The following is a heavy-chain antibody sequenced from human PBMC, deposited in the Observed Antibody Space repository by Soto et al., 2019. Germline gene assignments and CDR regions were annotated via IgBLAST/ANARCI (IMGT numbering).Heavy chain of an antibody. CDR2: IYCSGST. CDR3: ARLGGYYQSLDT. V-gene: IGHV4-31*03. Sequence: SETLPLTCTVSGGSISSGGYYWSWIRQHPGKGLEWIGYIYCSGSTYYNPSLKSRVTISVDTSMNQISLKLSSVTAADTAFYYCARLGGYYQSLDTWGQGTLVTVSS. J-gene: IGHJ5*02. CDR1: GGSISSGGYY. D-gene: IGHD3-22*01.